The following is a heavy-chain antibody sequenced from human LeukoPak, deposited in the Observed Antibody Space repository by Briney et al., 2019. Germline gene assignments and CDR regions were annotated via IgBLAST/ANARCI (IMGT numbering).Heavy chain of an antibody. D-gene: IGHD3-16*01. CDR3: ARSYDPSSPFDY. CDR1: GYTFTSYY. CDR2: INPVDGNT. V-gene: IGHV1-46*03. Sequence: ASVKVSCXASGYTFTSYYMYWVRQAPGQGLEWMAMINPVDGNTRYAQKLQGRVTVTRDTSTSTVYMELNSLRSEDTGFYYCARSYDPSSPFDYWGQGTLVTVSS. J-gene: IGHJ4*02.